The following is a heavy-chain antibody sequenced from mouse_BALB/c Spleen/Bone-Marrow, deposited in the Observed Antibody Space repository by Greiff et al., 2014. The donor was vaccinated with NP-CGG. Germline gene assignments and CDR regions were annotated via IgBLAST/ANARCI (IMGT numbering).Heavy chain of an antibody. CDR1: GDSITSGY. Sequence: VQLQQSGPSLVKPSQTLSLTCSVTGDSITSGYWNWIRKFPGNKLEYMGYISYSGSTYYNPSLKSRISITRDTSKNQYYLQSNSVTTEDTATYYCARGGGSSYNYAMDYWGQGTSVTVSS. J-gene: IGHJ4*01. CDR3: ARGGGSSYNYAMDY. D-gene: IGHD1-1*01. V-gene: IGHV3-8*02. CDR2: ISYSGST.